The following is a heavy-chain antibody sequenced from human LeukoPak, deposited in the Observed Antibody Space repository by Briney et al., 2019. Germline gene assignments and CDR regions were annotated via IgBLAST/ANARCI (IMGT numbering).Heavy chain of an antibody. D-gene: IGHD1/OR15-1a*01. V-gene: IGHV4-59*01. CDR3: ARDRHWTNDWVFDF. J-gene: IGHJ4*02. Sequence: KPSETLSLTCAVYGGSFSGYYWSWIRQPPGKGLEWIGYIYYTGSTDYSPSLKSRVTISLDTSKNQFSLKLSSVTAADTAMYYCARDRHWTNDWVFDFWGQGTLVTVSS. CDR2: IYYTGST. CDR1: GGSFSGYY.